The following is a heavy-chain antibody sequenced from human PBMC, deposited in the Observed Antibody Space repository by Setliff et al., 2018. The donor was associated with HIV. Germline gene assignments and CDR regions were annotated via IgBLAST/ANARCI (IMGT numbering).Heavy chain of an antibody. CDR3: AWGMTAIPEY. D-gene: IGHD2-21*02. CDR2: ISHSGST. CDR1: GGSFSGYF. Sequence: SETLSLTCAVYGGSFSGYFCIWVRQPPGEGLEWIGEISHSGSTNYNPSLESRVTISLDTSNKQFSLHLSSVTAADTAVYYCAWGMTAIPEYWGQGTLVTVS. J-gene: IGHJ4*02. V-gene: IGHV4-34*01.